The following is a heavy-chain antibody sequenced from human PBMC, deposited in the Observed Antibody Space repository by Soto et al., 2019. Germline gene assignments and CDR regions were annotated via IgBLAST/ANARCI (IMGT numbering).Heavy chain of an antibody. CDR2: VIPIFGTA. CDR1: GGTFTNYA. CDR3: SRPPRSLSWYFDL. Sequence: QVQLVQSGAEVKKPGSSVKVSCKASGGTFTNYAINWVRQAPGQGLEWLGGVIPIFGTANYAQKLQGRLTITADESTSTAYMELSSLRSEDTAVYYCSRPPRSLSWYFDLWGRGTLVTVSS. D-gene: IGHD3-16*02. J-gene: IGHJ2*01. V-gene: IGHV1-69*01.